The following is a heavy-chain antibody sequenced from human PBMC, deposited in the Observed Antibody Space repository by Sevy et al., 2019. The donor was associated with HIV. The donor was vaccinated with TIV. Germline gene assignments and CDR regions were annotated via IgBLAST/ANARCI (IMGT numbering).Heavy chain of an antibody. CDR1: GGTFSSYA. CDR2: TIPIFGTA. J-gene: IGHJ1*01. CDR3: ARGESIAALPGDLQY. D-gene: IGHD6-6*01. V-gene: IGHV1-69*13. Sequence: ASVKVSCKASGGTFSSYAITWVRQAPGQGLEWMGGTIPIFGTANYAQKFQGRVTITADESTSTAYMELSGLRSEDTAVYYCARGESIAALPGDLQYWGQGTLVTVSS.